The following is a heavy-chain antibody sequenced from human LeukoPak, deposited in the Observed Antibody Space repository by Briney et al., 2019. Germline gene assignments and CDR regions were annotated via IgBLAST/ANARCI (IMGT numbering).Heavy chain of an antibody. CDR1: GYTFTGYY. Sequence: ASVKVSCKASGYTFTGYYMHWVRQAPGQGLEWMGWINPNSGGTNYAQKFQGRVTMTTDTSTSTAYMELRSLRSDDTAVYYCARVPRWNYGGGGYWGQGTLVTVSS. J-gene: IGHJ4*02. CDR2: INPNSGGT. CDR3: ARVPRWNYGGGGY. D-gene: IGHD1-7*01. V-gene: IGHV1-2*02.